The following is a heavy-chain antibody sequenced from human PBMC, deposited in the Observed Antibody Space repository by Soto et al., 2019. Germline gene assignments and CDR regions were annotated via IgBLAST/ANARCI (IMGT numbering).Heavy chain of an antibody. CDR2: ISAYNGNT. CDR3: ARLTMVRGRYYYYMDA. V-gene: IGHV1-18*01. Sequence: QVQLVQSGAEVKKPGASVKVSCKASGYTFTSYGISWVRQAPGQGLEWMGWISAYNGNTNYAQKLQGRVTMTTDTSTSTAYIELRSLRSDDTAVYYCARLTMVRGRYYYYMDAWGKGTTVTVSS. D-gene: IGHD3-10*01. J-gene: IGHJ6*03. CDR1: GYTFTSYG.